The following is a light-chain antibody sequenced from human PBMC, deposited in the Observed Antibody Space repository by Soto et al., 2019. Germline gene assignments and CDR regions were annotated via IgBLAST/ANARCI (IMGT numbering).Light chain of an antibody. V-gene: IGLV2-14*03. CDR1: SSDIGHYDY. CDR3: CSLTTSHTYV. J-gene: IGLJ1*01. CDR2: HVT. Sequence: HSVLTQPASVSGSPGQSITISCTGTSSDIGHYDYVSWYQQHPGKAPKLMIYHVTYRPSGVSNRYSGSKSGNSASLTISGLQADDEPDYYCCSLTTSHTYVFGSGTKVTVL.